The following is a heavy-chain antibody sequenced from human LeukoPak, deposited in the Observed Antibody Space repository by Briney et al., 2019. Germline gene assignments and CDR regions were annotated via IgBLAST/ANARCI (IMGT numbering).Heavy chain of an antibody. CDR1: GYTFTGYY. V-gene: IGHV1-2*02. CDR3: ARGRYCSSTSCHINWFDP. J-gene: IGHJ5*02. Sequence: APVKVSCKASGYTFTGYYMHWVRQAPGQGLEWMGWINPNSGGTNYAQKFQGRVTMTRDTSISTAYMELSRLRSDDTAVYYCARGRYCSSTSCHINWFDPWGQGTLVTVSS. CDR2: INPNSGGT. D-gene: IGHD2-2*02.